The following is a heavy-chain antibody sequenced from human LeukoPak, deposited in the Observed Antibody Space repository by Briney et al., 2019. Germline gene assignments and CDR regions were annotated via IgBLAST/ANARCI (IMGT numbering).Heavy chain of an antibody. CDR3: ARGKEQLGP. CDR1: GFTFSSYS. V-gene: IGHV3-21*01. CDR2: ISSSGSCI. D-gene: IGHD6-13*01. J-gene: IGHJ5*02. Sequence: GALRLSCAASGFTFSSYSMNWVRQAPGKGLEWVSSISSSGSCIYYADSVKGRFTISRDNAKNSLYLQMNSLRAEDTAVYYCARGKEQLGPWGQGTLVTVSS.